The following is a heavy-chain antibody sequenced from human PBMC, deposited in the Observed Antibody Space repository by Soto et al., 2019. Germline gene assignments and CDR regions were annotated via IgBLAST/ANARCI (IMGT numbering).Heavy chain of an antibody. J-gene: IGHJ5*02. CDR1: GGSFNNYY. CDR3: ARAISAKNWFDP. CDR2: IYYTGST. V-gene: IGHV4-59*01. Sequence: SETLSLTCTVSGGSFNNYYWSWIRQSPGKGLEWVGYIYYTGSTNYNPSLKSRVTISLDTSKNHFSLQLTSVTAADTAVYYCARAISAKNWFDPWGHGTLVTVSS.